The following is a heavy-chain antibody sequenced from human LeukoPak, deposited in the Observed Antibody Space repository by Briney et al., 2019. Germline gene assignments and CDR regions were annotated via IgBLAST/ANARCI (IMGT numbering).Heavy chain of an antibody. Sequence: GGSLRLSCAASGFTVSSNYMSWVRQAPGKGLEWVSVIYSGGSTYYADSVKGRFTIPRDNSKNTLYLQMNSLRAEDTAVYYCARFRRCGGDCYDAFDIWGQGTMVTVSS. D-gene: IGHD2-21*02. CDR3: ARFRRCGGDCYDAFDI. CDR1: GFTVSSNY. CDR2: IYSGGST. J-gene: IGHJ3*02. V-gene: IGHV3-53*01.